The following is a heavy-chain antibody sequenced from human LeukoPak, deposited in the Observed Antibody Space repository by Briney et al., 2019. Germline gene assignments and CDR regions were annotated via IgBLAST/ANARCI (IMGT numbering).Heavy chain of an antibody. D-gene: IGHD1-14*01. CDR3: AKVRTYFYRGLDV. V-gene: IGHV3-23*01. CDR1: GFTVSSNY. Sequence: GGSLRLSCAASGFTVSSNYMSWVRQAPGKGLEWVSGISGTTSGTYYADSVKGRFTISRDNSKNTLFLQVNSLRAEDTAVYYCAKVRTYFYRGLDVWGQGTTVTVSS. CDR2: ISGTTSGT. J-gene: IGHJ6*02.